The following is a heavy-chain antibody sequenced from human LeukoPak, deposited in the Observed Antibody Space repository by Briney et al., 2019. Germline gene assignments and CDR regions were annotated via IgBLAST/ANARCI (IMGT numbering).Heavy chain of an antibody. V-gene: IGHV3-33*01. D-gene: IGHD6-13*01. CDR3: ARDWARVSQQLVLWGLIDY. J-gene: IGHJ4*02. CDR2: IWYNGSNK. Sequence: PGGSLRLSCAASGFTFSSYGMHWVRQAPGKGMEWVAVIWYNGSNKYYADSVKGRFTISRDNSKNTLYLQMNSLRAEDTAVYYCARDWARVSQQLVLWGLIDYWGQGTLVTVSS. CDR1: GFTFSSYG.